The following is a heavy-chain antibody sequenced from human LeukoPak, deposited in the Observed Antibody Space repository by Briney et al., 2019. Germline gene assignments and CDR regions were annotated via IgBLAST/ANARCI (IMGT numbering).Heavy chain of an antibody. CDR2: IYYSGST. Sequence: PSQTLSLTCTVSGGSISSGGYYWSWIRQHPGKGLEWIGYIYYSGSTYYNPSLKSRVTISVDTSKNQFSLKLSSVTAAEPAVYYCPRRRNAYGDYWYFDPWGRATLVTVSS. D-gene: IGHD4-17*01. CDR3: PRRRNAYGDYWYFDP. V-gene: IGHV4-31*03. CDR1: GGSISSGGYY. J-gene: IGHJ2*01.